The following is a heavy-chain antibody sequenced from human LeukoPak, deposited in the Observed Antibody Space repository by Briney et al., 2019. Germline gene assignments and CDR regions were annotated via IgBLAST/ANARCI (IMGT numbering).Heavy chain of an antibody. CDR2: IYYSGST. CDR3: ARHSLDTMIVVVTEFDY. CDR1: GGSISSSSYY. V-gene: IGHV4-39*01. Sequence: PSETLSLTCTVSGGSISSSSYYWGWIRQPPGKGLEWIGSIYYSGSTYHNPSLKSRVTISVDTSKNQFSLKLSSVTAADTAVYYCARHSLDTMIVVVTEFDYWGQGTLVTVSS. J-gene: IGHJ4*02. D-gene: IGHD3-22*01.